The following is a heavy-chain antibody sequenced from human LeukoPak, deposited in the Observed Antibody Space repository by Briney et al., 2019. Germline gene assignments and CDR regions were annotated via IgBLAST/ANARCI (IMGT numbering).Heavy chain of an antibody. CDR3: ARLVEYSSSVDY. V-gene: IGHV4-34*01. Sequence: SETLSLTCAVYGGSFSGYYWSWIRQPPGKGLEWIGEINHSGSTNYNPSLKSRVTISVDTSKNQFSLNLSSVTAADTAVYHCARLVEYSSSVDYWGQGTLVTVSS. CDR2: INHSGST. D-gene: IGHD6-6*01. J-gene: IGHJ4*02. CDR1: GGSFSGYY.